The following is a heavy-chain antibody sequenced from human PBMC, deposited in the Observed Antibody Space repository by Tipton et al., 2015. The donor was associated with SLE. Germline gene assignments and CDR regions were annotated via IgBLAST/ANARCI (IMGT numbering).Heavy chain of an antibody. V-gene: IGHV4-4*07. J-gene: IGHJ3*02. D-gene: IGHD6-19*01. CDR2: IYTSGST. CDR1: GGSISSYY. Sequence: TLSLTCTVSGGSISSYYWSWIRQPAGKGLEWIGRIYTSGSTNYNPSLKCRVTMSVDTSKNQFSLKLSSVTAADTAVYYCARRGWSPEDAFDIWGQGTMVTVSS. CDR3: ARRGWSPEDAFDI.